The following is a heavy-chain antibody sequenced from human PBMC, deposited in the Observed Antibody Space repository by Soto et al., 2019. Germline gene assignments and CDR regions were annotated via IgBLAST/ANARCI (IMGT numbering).Heavy chain of an antibody. V-gene: IGHV3-23*01. CDR3: AKGRSLWGYYYYGMDV. CDR1: GFTFSSYA. D-gene: IGHD7-27*01. J-gene: IGHJ6*02. Sequence: PGGSLRLSCAASGFTFSSYAMSWVRQAPGKGLEWVSGISGTGRSTYYADSVKGRFTISRDNSKNALYLQMNSLRAEDTALYYCAKGRSLWGYYYYGMDVWGQGTTVTVSS. CDR2: ISGTGRST.